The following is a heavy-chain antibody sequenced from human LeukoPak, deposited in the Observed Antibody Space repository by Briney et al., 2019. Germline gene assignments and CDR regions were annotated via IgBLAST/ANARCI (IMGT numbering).Heavy chain of an antibody. V-gene: IGHV4-34*01. CDR3: ARGYSGSLQRYYFDY. D-gene: IGHD1-26*01. Sequence: PSETLSLTCAVYGGSFSGYYWSWIRQPPGKGLEWIGEINHSGSTNHNPSLKSRVTISVDTSKNQFSLKLSSVTAADTAVYYCARGYSGSLQRYYFDYCGQGTLVTVST. CDR1: GGSFSGYY. CDR2: INHSGST. J-gene: IGHJ4*02.